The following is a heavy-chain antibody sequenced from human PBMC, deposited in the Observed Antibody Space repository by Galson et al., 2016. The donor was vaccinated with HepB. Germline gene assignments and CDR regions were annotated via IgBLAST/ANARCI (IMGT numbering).Heavy chain of an antibody. CDR2: IDSSGHST. Sequence: SLRLSCAASEFTFSSYAMSWVRQAPGKGLEWVSAIDSSGHSTYYTDSVTGRFTISRDNSKNTLYLQMNSLRYEDTAVYYCAKAATPVFYYHGMDVWGQGTTVIVSS. J-gene: IGHJ6*01. CDR3: AKAATPVFYYHGMDV. CDR1: EFTFSSYA. V-gene: IGHV3-23*01.